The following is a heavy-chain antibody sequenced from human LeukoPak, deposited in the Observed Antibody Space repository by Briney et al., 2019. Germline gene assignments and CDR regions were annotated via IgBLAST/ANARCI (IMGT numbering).Heavy chain of an antibody. CDR2: IYSGGST. V-gene: IGHV3-66*01. D-gene: IGHD3-22*01. CDR1: GFTVSSNY. J-gene: IGHJ4*02. Sequence: GGSLRLSCAASGFTVSSNYMSWVRQAPGKGLEWVSVIYSGGSTYYADSVKGRFTISRDNSKNTLYLQMNSLRAEDTAVYYCAKDSANYYDRSDYYSRFDYWGQGTLVTVSS. CDR3: AKDSANYYDRSDYYSRFDY.